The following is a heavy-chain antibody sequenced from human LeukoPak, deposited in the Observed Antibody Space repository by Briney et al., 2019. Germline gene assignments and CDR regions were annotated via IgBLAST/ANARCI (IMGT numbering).Heavy chain of an antibody. CDR1: GFTFSNAW. D-gene: IGHD2-2*01. CDR3: TTESGIYCSSSSCYAAPRAFDI. J-gene: IGHJ3*02. Sequence: GGSLRLSCAASGFTFSNAWMSCVRQAPGKGLEWVGRIKSETDYGTTDYAAPVKGRFTISRDDSKNTLYLQMNSLKTDDTAVYYCTTESGIYCSSSSCYAAPRAFDIWGQGTMVTVSS. V-gene: IGHV3-15*01. CDR2: IKSETDYGTT.